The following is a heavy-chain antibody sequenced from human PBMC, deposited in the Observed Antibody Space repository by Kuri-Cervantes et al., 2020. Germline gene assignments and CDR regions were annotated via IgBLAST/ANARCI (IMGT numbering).Heavy chain of an antibody. CDR1: GFTFSSYA. D-gene: IGHD3-10*01. Sequence: GESLKISCAASGFTFSSYAMHWVRQAPGKGLERVAVISYDGSNKYYADSVKGRFTISRDNSKNTLYLQMNSLRAEDTAVYYCAKGRGSGGGQGTLVTVSS. J-gene: IGHJ4*02. V-gene: IGHV3-30-3*01. CDR3: AKGRGSG. CDR2: ISYDGSNK.